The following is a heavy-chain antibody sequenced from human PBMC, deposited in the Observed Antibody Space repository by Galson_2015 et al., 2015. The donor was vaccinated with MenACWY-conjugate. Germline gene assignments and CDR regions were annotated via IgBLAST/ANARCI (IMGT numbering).Heavy chain of an antibody. V-gene: IGHV3-30*18. Sequence: SLRLSCAASGFTFYNYRMHWVRQAPGKGLEWVAVISYDGSDKYYADSVKGRFTISRDNSKKTLYLQMNSLSAEDTAVYYCAKEYDLWSGPTRYYFDYWGQGTRVSVSS. CDR2: ISYDGSDK. CDR1: GFTFYNYR. CDR3: AKEYDLWSGPTRYYFDY. J-gene: IGHJ4*02. D-gene: IGHD3-3*01.